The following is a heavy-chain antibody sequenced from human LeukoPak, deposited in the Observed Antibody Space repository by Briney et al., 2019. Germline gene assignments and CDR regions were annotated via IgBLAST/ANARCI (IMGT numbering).Heavy chain of an antibody. CDR2: ISAYNGIT. CDR3: ARDIRVTYYYDSSGYGPIDY. CDR1: GYTFTSYY. J-gene: IGHJ4*02. Sequence: GASVKVSCTASGYTFTSYYINWVRQAPGQGLEWMGWISAYNGITNYAQKLQDRVTMTTDTSTSTAYMELRSLTSDDTAVYYCARDIRVTYYYDSSGYGPIDYWGQGTLVTVSS. V-gene: IGHV1-18*01. D-gene: IGHD3-22*01.